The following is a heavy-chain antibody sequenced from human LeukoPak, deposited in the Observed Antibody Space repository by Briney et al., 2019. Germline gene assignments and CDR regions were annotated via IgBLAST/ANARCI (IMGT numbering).Heavy chain of an antibody. CDR1: GFTFTTYW. CDR2: IKQDGTER. J-gene: IGHJ4*02. V-gene: IGHV3-7*01. D-gene: IGHD6-13*01. Sequence: GGSLRLSCAASGFTFTTYWMSWVRQAPGKGLEWVANIKQDGTERYYVDSVKGRFTISRDNAKNSLYLQMSSLRVEDTAVYYCAKDPRRCSRTGGYFDYWGQGTLVTVSS. CDR3: AKDPRRCSRTGGYFDY.